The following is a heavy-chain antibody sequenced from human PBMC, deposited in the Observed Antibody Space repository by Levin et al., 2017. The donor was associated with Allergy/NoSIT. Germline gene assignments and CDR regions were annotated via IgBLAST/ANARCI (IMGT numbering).Heavy chain of an antibody. Sequence: GESLKISCAASGFTFSSYSMNWVRQAPGKGLEWVSSISSSSSYIYYADSVKGRFTISRDNAKNSLYLQMNSLRAEDTAVYYCARETRPSWFGELYVDYYYGMDVWGQGTTVTVSS. CDR3: ARETRPSWFGELYVDYYYGMDV. CDR2: ISSSSSYI. V-gene: IGHV3-21*01. CDR1: GFTFSSYS. D-gene: IGHD3-10*01. J-gene: IGHJ6*02.